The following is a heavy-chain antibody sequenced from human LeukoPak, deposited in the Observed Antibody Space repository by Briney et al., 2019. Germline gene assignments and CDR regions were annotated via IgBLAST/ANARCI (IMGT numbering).Heavy chain of an antibody. CDR3: ARGTWATLYYYYMDV. V-gene: IGHV3-74*01. CDR2: INSDGSST. CDR1: GFTFSSYW. D-gene: IGHD5-24*01. J-gene: IGHJ6*03. Sequence: GGSLRLTCAASGFTFSSYWMHWVRQAAGKRLVWVSRINSDGSSTSYADSVKGRFTISRDNAKNTLYLQMNSLRAEDTAVYYCARGTWATLYYYYMDVWGKGTTVTVSS.